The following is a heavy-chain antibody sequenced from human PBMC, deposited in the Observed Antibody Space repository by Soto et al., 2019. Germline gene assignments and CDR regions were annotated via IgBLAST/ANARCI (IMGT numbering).Heavy chain of an antibody. J-gene: IGHJ6*02. CDR2: ISYDGSNK. D-gene: IGHD3-3*01. V-gene: IGHV3-30-3*01. CDR1: GFTFSSYA. Sequence: PVGSLRISGAASGFTFSSYAMHWVRQAPGKGLEWVAVISYDGSNKYYADSVKGRFTISRDNSKNTLYLQMNSLRAEDTAVYYCARASGGFPILEWEDVWGQGTTVTVSS. CDR3: ARASGGFPILEWEDV.